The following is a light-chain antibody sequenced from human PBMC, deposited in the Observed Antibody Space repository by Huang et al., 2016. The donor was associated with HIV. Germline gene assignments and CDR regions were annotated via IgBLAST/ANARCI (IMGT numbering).Light chain of an antibody. CDR1: QNINNY. CDR3: QQRGAWPLT. J-gene: IGKJ4*01. Sequence: IVLTQSPATLSLSPGQRATLSCRASQNINNYLVWYQQKPGQAPRLLIYESFNRATGIPARFSGSGSGTDFTLTINTLEPEDFAVYYCQQRGAWPLTFGGGTKVEIK. CDR2: ESF. V-gene: IGKV3-11*01.